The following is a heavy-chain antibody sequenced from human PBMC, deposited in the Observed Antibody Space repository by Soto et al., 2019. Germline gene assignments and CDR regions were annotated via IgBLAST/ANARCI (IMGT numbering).Heavy chain of an antibody. CDR1: GGTLRSYA. D-gene: IGHD7-27*01. J-gene: IGHJ6*02. V-gene: IGHV1-69*01. CDR2: IIPIFGTA. CDR3: ASQLTGDYYYYGMDV. Sequence: GASVKGSRKGSGGTLRSYAFSWVRQAPGQGLEWMGGIIPIFGTANYVQKFQGRVTITADESTSTAYMELSSLRSEDTAVYYCASQLTGDYYYYGMDVWGQGTTVTVSS.